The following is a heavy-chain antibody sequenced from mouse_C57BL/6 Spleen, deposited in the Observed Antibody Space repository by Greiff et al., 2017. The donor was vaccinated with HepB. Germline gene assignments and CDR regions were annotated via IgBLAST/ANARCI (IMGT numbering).Heavy chain of an antibody. D-gene: IGHD1-1*01. Sequence: VQLQQPGAELVKPGASVKMSCKASGYTFTSYWITWVKQRPGQGLEWIGDIYPGSGSTNYNEKFKSKATLTVDTSSSTAYMQLSSLTSEDSAVYYCARGYYYGPRSFDVWGTGTTVTVSS. V-gene: IGHV1-55*01. J-gene: IGHJ1*03. CDR2: IYPGSGST. CDR1: GYTFTSYW. CDR3: ARGYYYGPRSFDV.